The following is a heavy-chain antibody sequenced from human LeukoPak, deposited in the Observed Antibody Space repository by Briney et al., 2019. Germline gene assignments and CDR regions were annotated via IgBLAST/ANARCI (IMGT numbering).Heavy chain of an antibody. Sequence: GASVKVSCKASGYTFTGYYMHWVRQAPGQGLEWMGWINPNSGGTNYAQKFQGRVTMTRDTSISTAYMELSSLRSEDTAVYYCARGAVAGTPSRFDPWGQGTLVTVSS. CDR2: INPNSGGT. D-gene: IGHD6-19*01. CDR1: GYTFTGYY. J-gene: IGHJ5*02. V-gene: IGHV1-2*02. CDR3: ARGAVAGTPSRFDP.